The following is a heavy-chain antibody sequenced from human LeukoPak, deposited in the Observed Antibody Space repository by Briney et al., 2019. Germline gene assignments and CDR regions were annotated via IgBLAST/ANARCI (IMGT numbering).Heavy chain of an antibody. CDR3: ARGRGSPGSHAFDI. CDR2: IYHSGST. J-gene: IGHJ3*02. CDR1: GGSFSGYF. D-gene: IGHD3-16*01. V-gene: IGHV4-34*01. Sequence: SETLSLTCAVYGGSFSGYFWSWIRQPPGKGLEWIGSIYHSGSTYYNPSLKSRVTISVDTSKNQFSLKLSSVTAADTAVYYCARGRGSPGSHAFDIWGQGTMVTVSS.